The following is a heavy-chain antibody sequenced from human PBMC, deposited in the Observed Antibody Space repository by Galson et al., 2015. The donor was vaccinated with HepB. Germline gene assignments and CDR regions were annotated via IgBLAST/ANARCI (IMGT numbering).Heavy chain of an antibody. J-gene: IGHJ4*02. Sequence: QSGAEVKKPGASVKVSCKASGYTFTSYGISWVRQAPGKGLEWMGWINAGNGNTKYSQKFQGRVTITRDTSESTAYMERSSLRSEDTAVYYCAAYHCNYSFDYWGQGTLVTVSS. CDR2: INAGNGNT. CDR1: GYTFTSYG. D-gene: IGHD1-7*01. V-gene: IGHV1-18*01. CDR3: AAYHCNYSFDY.